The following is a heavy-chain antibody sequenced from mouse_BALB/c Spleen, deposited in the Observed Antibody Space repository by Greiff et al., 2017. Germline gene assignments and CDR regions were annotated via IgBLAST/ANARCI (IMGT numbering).Heavy chain of an antibody. D-gene: IGHD4-1*01. J-gene: IGHJ2*01. V-gene: IGHV1-80*01. Sequence: QVQLQQSGAELVRPGSSVKISCKASGYAFSSYWMNWVKQRPGQGLEWIGQIYPGDGDTNYNGKFKGKSTLTADKSSSTAYMQLSSLTSEDSAVYFCAGWGVGRSYIDYWGQGTTLTVSS. CDR3: AGWGVGRSYIDY. CDR2: IYPGDGDT. CDR1: GYAFSSYW.